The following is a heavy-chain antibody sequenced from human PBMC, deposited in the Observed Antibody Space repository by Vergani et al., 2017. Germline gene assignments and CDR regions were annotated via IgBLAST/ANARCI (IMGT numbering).Heavy chain of an antibody. Sequence: QVQLQESGPGLVKSSETLSLTCTVSGGSFSTGGQSWTWLRQSAGKGLEWIGRIYTSESTNYNPSLKSRVTMSVDTSKNQFSLKLSSVTAADTAVYYCAREYSSSVGFLAYWGQGTLVTVSS. V-gene: IGHV4-61*02. CDR2: IYTSEST. D-gene: IGHD6-6*01. J-gene: IGHJ4*02. CDR3: AREYSSSVGFLAY. CDR1: GGSFSTGGQS.